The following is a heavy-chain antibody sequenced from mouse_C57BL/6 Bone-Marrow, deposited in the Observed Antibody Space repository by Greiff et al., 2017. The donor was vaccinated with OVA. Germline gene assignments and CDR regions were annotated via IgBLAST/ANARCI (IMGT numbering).Heavy chain of an antibody. CDR3: ARSGYDYFDY. D-gene: IGHD2-2*01. J-gene: IGHJ2*01. V-gene: IGHV5-17*01. Sequence: DVKLVESGGGLVKPGGSLKLSCAASGFTFSDYGMHWVRQAPEKGLEWVAYISSGSSTIYYADTVKGRFTISRDNAKNTLFLQMTSLRSEDTAMYYCARSGYDYFDYWGQGTTLTVSS. CDR1: GFTFSDYG. CDR2: ISSGSSTI.